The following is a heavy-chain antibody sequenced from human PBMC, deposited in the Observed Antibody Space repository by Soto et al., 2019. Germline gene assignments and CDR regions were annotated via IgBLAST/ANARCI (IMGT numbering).Heavy chain of an antibody. CDR2: IYTSGST. D-gene: IGHD5-18*01. CDR3: ARGGIQLSYAFDY. J-gene: IGHJ4*02. Sequence: QVQLQESGPGLVKPSETLSLTCSVSGTSVSNYYWRWIRQPAGKGLEHIGRIYTSGSTSYNPSLQSRVTMSMDTSQTHIYLNLTSVTAADTAVYYCARGGIQLSYAFDYWGQGILVTVSS. CDR1: GTSVSNYY. V-gene: IGHV4-4*07.